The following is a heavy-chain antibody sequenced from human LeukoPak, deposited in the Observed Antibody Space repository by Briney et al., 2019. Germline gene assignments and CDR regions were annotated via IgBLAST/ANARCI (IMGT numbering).Heavy chain of an antibody. Sequence: ASVKVSCKASGYTFTSYDINWVRQATGQGLEWMGWMNPNSGNTGYAQKFQGRVTMTRNTSISTAYMELSSLRSEDTAVYYCARSPYYYYGMDVWGQGTTVTVFS. CDR2: MNPNSGNT. V-gene: IGHV1-8*01. J-gene: IGHJ6*02. CDR3: ARSPYYYYGMDV. CDR1: GYTFTSYD.